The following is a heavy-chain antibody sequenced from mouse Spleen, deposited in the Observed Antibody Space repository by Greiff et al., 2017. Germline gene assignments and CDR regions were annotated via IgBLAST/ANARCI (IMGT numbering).Heavy chain of an antibody. CDR1: GYTFTSYC. V-gene: IGHV1-59*01. Sequence: QVHLKQPGADLVRPGTTVKLSCKASGYTFTSYCMHWVQQRPGKRLEWIAVIDPDDSYPYYKHKFKGKATLTVDTSSSTAYMQLSSLTSEDAAVYYCARTDRYCYWGQGTTLTVSS. D-gene: IGHD2-14*01. CDR2: IDPDDSYP. J-gene: IGHJ2*01. CDR3: ARTDRYCY.